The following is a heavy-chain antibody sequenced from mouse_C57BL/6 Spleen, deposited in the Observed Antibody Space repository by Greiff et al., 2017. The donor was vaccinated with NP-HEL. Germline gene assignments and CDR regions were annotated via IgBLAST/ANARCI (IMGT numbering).Heavy chain of an antibody. CDR2: IRSKSNNYAT. V-gene: IGHV10-1*01. CDR1: GFSFNTYA. CDR3: VRRDYGYAMDY. D-gene: IGHD2-4*01. Sequence: EVKLQESGGGLVQPKGSLKLSCAASGFSFNTYAMNWVRQAPGKGLEWVARIRSKSNNYATYYADSVKDRFTISRDDSESMLYLQMNNLKTEDTAMYYCVRRDYGYAMDYWGQGTSVTVSS. J-gene: IGHJ4*01.